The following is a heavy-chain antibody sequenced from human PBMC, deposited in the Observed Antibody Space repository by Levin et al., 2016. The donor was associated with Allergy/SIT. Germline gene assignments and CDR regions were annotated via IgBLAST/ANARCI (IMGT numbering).Heavy chain of an antibody. CDR2: IYPDDSDT. D-gene: IGHD6-13*01. CDR3: ASRSSPEYYYYGMDV. V-gene: IGHV5-51*01. J-gene: IGHJ6*02. Sequence: VRQMPGKGLEWMAIIYPDDSDTIYNPSFQGQVSISADKSISTAYLQWSSLKASDTAMYYCASRSSPEYYYYGMDVWGQGTTVTVSS.